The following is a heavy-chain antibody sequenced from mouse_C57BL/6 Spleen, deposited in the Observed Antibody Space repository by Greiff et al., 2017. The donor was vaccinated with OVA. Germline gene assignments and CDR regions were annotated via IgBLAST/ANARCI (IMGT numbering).Heavy chain of an antibody. D-gene: IGHD2-3*01. CDR1: GYTFTSYW. CDR3: ARSGLYDGYYIDAMDY. J-gene: IGHJ4*01. CDR2: IYPSDSET. Sequence: QVQLQQPGAELVRPGSSVKLSCKASGYTFTSYWMDWVKQRPGQGLEWIGNIYPSDSETHYNQKFKDKATLTVDKSSSTAYMQLSSLTSEDSAVYYCARSGLYDGYYIDAMDYWGQGTSVTVSS. V-gene: IGHV1-61*01.